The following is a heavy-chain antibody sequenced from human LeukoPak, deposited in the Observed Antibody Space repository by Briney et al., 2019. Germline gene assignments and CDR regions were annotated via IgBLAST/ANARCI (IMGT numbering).Heavy chain of an antibody. D-gene: IGHD3-16*02. CDR1: GFTVSSNF. V-gene: IGHV3-53*01. Sequence: GGSLRLSCAASGFTVSSNFMSWVRQAPEKGLEWVSVIYSDGSTYYADFVKGRFTISRDNSKNTLYLQMNSLRAEDTAVYYCAKGEKTRPFGGVIDYWGQGTLVTVSS. CDR3: AKGEKTRPFGGVIDY. J-gene: IGHJ4*02. CDR2: IYSDGST.